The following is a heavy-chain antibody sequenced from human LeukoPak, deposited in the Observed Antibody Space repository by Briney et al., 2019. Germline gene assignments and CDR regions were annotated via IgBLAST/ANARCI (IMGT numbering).Heavy chain of an antibody. CDR2: IKSDGSST. J-gene: IGHJ4*02. V-gene: IGHV3-74*01. D-gene: IGHD2-2*01. CDR3: ARDISVSGPAAIDRQLDY. CDR1: GFTFSSYW. Sequence: GGSLRLSCAASGFTFSSYWMHWVRQAPGKGLVWVSRIKSDGSSTSYADSVKGRFTISRDNAKNTLYVQMNSLRAEDTAVYYCARDISVSGPAAIDRQLDYWGQGTLVTVSS.